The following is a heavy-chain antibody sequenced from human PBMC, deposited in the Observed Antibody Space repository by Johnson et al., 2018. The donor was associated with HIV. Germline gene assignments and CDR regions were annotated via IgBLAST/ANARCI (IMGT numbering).Heavy chain of an antibody. CDR2: ISGSGGST. D-gene: IGHD3-9*01. V-gene: IGHV3-23*04. J-gene: IGHJ3*02. Sequence: VQLVESGGGLVQPGGSLRLSCAASGFAFSSYAVTWVRQTSGKGLEWVSAISGSGGSTYYADSVKGRFTISRDNSERTLYLQMNSLRAEDTAVYYGAKGLRYFDWLGANDACDIWGQGTMVTVSS. CDR1: GFAFSSYA. CDR3: AKGLRYFDWLGANDACDI.